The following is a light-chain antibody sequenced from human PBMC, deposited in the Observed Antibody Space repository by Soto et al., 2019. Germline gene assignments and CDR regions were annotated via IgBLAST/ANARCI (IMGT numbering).Light chain of an antibody. Sequence: EIVLTQSPATLSLCPGERATLSCRASQSVSNYLAWYQQKPGQAPRLLIYEASNRASGIPARFSGSGSGTDFTLTISSLEPEDFAVYYCQQRSYWLSFGGGTKVEIK. CDR2: EAS. CDR3: QQRSYWLS. J-gene: IGKJ4*01. V-gene: IGKV3-11*01. CDR1: QSVSNY.